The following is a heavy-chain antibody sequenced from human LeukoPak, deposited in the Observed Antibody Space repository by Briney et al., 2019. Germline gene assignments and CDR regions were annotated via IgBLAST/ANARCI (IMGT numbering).Heavy chain of an antibody. Sequence: SETLSLTCTVSGGSISSYYWSWIRQPPGKGLEWIGYIYYSGSTNYNPSLKSRVTISVDTSKNQFSLKLSSVTAADTAVYYCARTGGQQLAEFDYWGQGTLVTVSS. D-gene: IGHD6-6*01. CDR1: GGSISSYY. CDR2: IYYSGST. CDR3: ARTGGQQLAEFDY. V-gene: IGHV4-59*01. J-gene: IGHJ4*02.